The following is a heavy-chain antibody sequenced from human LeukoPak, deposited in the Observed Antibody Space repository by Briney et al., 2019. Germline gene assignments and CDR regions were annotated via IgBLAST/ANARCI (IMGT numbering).Heavy chain of an antibody. D-gene: IGHD3-9*01. CDR2: ISAYNGDT. Sequence: ASVKVSCKASGYTFTNYGFSWVRQAPGQGLEWMGWISAYNGDTNYAQKLQGRVTMTTDKSTNTAYMELRSLRSDDTAVYYCARWPTYYDILTGPLFDYWGQGTLVIVSS. J-gene: IGHJ4*02. V-gene: IGHV1-18*01. CDR1: GYTFTNYG. CDR3: ARWPTYYDILTGPLFDY.